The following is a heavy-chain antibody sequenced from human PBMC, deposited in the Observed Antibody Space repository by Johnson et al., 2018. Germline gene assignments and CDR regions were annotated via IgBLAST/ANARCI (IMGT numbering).Heavy chain of an antibody. CDR3: ARDREISHDAFDI. D-gene: IGHD2/OR15-2a*01. Sequence: QVRLVQSGGGVVQPGRSLRLSCAASGFTFSSYGMHWVRQAPGKGLEWVAVIWYDGSNKYYADSVKGRFTISRDNSKNTLYLQMNSLRAEDTAVYYCARDREISHDAFDIWGQGTMVTVSS. J-gene: IGHJ3*02. CDR2: IWYDGSNK. CDR1: GFTFSSYG. V-gene: IGHV3-33*01.